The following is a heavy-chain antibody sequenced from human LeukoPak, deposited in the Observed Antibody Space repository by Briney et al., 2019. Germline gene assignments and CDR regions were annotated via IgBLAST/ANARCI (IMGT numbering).Heavy chain of an antibody. CDR2: ISRIGDTI. D-gene: IGHD2-21*01. J-gene: IGHJ4*02. CDR3: ARDFASDY. CDR1: GFTFSRYE. V-gene: IGHV3-48*03. Sequence: GGSLRLSCAASGFTFSRYEMNWVRQAPGKGLEWVSYISRIGDTIYFADSVKGRFTISRDNAKNSLYLQMSSLRAEDTAVYYCARDFASDYWGQGTLVTVPS.